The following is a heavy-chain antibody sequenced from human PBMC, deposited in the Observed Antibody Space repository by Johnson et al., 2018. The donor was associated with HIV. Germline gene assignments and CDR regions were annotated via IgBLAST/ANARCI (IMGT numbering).Heavy chain of an antibody. CDR2: ISYDGGNK. Sequence: QVQLVESGGGVVQPGRSLRLSCAASGFTFSSYAMHWVRQAPGKGLEWVAVISYDGGNKYYADSVKGRFTISRDNSKNTLYLQMTSLRAEDTAEYYCAKDLGESDKEEWPSDYYDFGRDFTGQVPRAVVGAFDIWGQGTMVTVSS. V-gene: IGHV3-30*04. CDR3: AKDLGESDKEEWPSDYYDFGRDFTGQVPRAVVGAFDI. CDR1: GFTFSSYA. D-gene: IGHD3-3*01. J-gene: IGHJ3*02.